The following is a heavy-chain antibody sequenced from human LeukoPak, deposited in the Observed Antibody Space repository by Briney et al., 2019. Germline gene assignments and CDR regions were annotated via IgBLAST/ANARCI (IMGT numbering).Heavy chain of an antibody. V-gene: IGHV4-34*01. CDR1: GGSVSGYY. J-gene: IGHJ4*02. CDR2: ISHSGSS. D-gene: IGHD3-10*01. CDR3: ARGGRSEYFGSGSHDY. Sequence: SETLSLTCGVYGGSVSGYYWSWIRQPPGKGLEWIGEISHSGSSNYNPSLKSRVTISVDTSKNQFSLKWRSVTAADTAVYYCARGGRSEYFGSGSHDYWGQGTLVTVSS.